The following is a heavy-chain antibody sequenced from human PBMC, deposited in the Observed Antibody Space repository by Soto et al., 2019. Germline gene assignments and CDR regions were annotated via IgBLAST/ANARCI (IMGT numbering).Heavy chain of an antibody. J-gene: IGHJ4*02. Sequence: QVQLVQSGAEEKKPGASVKVSCKASGYTFTSYAMHWVRQAPGQRLEWMGWINAGNGKTKYSQKFQGRVTITRDTSASIAYMELNSLRSDDKAVYYCARSIVVVSALDHWGQGSLVSFSA. D-gene: IGHD2-21*01. CDR3: ARSIVVVSALDH. CDR1: GYTFTSYA. V-gene: IGHV1-3*05. CDR2: INAGNGKT.